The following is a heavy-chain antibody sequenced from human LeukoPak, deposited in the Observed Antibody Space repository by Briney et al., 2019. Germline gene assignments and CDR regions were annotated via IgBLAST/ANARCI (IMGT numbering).Heavy chain of an antibody. CDR2: INPSGGST. CDR3: ARVKGGVTARGAFDI. CDR1: GYTFTSYY. V-gene: IGHV1-46*01. Sequence: ASVKVSCKASGYTFTSYYMHWVRQAPGQGLEWMGIINPSGGSTSYAQKFQGRVTMIRDTSTSTVYMELSSLRSEDTAVYYCARVKGGVTARGAFDIWGQGTMVTVSS. D-gene: IGHD2-21*02. J-gene: IGHJ3*02.